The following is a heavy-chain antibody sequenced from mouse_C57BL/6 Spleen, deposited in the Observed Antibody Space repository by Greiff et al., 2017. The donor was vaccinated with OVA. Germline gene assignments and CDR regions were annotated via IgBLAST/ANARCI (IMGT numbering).Heavy chain of an antibody. J-gene: IGHJ2*01. CDR3: MRNLRGYFDY. V-gene: IGHV5-17*01. CDR2: ISSGSSTI. Sequence: EVKLVESGGGLVKPGGSLKLSCAASGFTFSDYGMHWVRQAPEKGLEWVAYISSGSSTIYYADTVKGRFTISRDNAKNTLFLQMTSLRSEDTAMYYCMRNLRGYFDYWGQGTTLTVSS. D-gene: IGHD3-3*01. CDR1: GFTFSDYG.